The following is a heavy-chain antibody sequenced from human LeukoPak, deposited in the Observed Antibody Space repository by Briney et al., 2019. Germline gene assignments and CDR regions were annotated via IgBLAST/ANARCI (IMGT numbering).Heavy chain of an antibody. CDR3: AASSGPHDYFFDY. V-gene: IGHV1-24*01. D-gene: IGHD3-22*01. Sequence: ASVKVSCKVSGYTLTELSMHWVRQAPGKVLAWMGGFDPEDGETIYAQKFQGRVTMTEDTSTDTAYMELSSLRSEDTAVYYCAASSGPHDYFFDYWGQGTLVTVSP. J-gene: IGHJ4*02. CDR2: FDPEDGET. CDR1: GYTLTELS.